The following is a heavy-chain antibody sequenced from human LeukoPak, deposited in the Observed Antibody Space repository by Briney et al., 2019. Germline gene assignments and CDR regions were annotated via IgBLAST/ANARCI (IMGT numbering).Heavy chain of an antibody. Sequence: GGSLRLSCAASGFTFSSYSMNWVRQAPGKGLEWVSYISSTSSTIYYADSVKGRFTNSRDNAKNSLYLQMNSLRAEDTAVYYCARGYSSSGMDVWGKGTTVTVSS. CDR3: ARGYSSSGMDV. V-gene: IGHV3-48*04. CDR2: ISSTSSTI. J-gene: IGHJ6*03. CDR1: GFTFSSYS. D-gene: IGHD6-6*01.